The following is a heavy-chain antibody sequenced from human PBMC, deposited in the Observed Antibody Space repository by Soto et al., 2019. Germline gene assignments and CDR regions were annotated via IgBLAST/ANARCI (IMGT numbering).Heavy chain of an antibody. Sequence: ASVKVSCKACGYTFTGYYMHWVRQAPGQGLEWMGWINPNSGGTNYAQKFQGRVTMTRDTSISTAYMELSRLRSDDTAVYYCARVEMATTTYYYYYYGMDVWGQGTTVTVSS. CDR3: ARVEMATTTYYYYYYGMDV. V-gene: IGHV1-2*02. CDR1: GYTFTGYY. D-gene: IGHD5-12*01. CDR2: INPNSGGT. J-gene: IGHJ6*02.